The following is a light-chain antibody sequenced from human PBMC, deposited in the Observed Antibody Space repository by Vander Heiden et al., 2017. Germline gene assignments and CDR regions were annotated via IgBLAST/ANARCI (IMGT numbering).Light chain of an antibody. CDR3: QQYDNLPFT. CDR1: QDISNY. J-gene: IGKJ2*01. Sequence: DIQMTQSPSSLSASVGDRVIITCQASQDISNYLKWYQQKPGKAPKLLIYDASSLETGVPSRFSGSGSGTDFTFTISSLRPEDIATYYCQQYDNLPFTFGQGTKLEI. V-gene: IGKV1-33*01. CDR2: DAS.